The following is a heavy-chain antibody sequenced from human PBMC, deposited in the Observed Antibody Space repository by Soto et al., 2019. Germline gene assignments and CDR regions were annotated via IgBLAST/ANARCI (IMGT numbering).Heavy chain of an antibody. CDR1: GFTFSNCA. V-gene: IGHV3-23*01. D-gene: IGHD1-7*01. Sequence: EVQLLESGGGLVQPGGSLRLSCAASGFTFSNCAMSWVRQAPGKGLEWVSGISASGATTSYADSVKGRFTISRDNSKNTLSLQMNSLRAEDTAVYFCVKGYRNSITWFFDLWGRGTLVTVSS. CDR2: ISASGATT. J-gene: IGHJ2*01. CDR3: VKGYRNSITWFFDL.